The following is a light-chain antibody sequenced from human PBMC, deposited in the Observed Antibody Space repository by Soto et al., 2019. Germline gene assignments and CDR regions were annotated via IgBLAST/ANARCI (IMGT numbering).Light chain of an antibody. J-gene: IGKJ2*01. Sequence: IVLTQSPGTLSLPPGERATLSCRASKSFSSSYLAWYQQKPGQAPRLLIYGASSRATGIPDRFSGSGSGTDFTLTISRLEHEECAVYYCQQYGSSVYSFGQGTKLEIK. CDR1: KSFSSSY. CDR2: GAS. CDR3: QQYGSSVYS. V-gene: IGKV3-20*01.